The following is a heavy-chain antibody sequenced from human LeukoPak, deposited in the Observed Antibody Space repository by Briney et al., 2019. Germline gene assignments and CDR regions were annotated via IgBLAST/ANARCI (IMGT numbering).Heavy chain of an antibody. D-gene: IGHD4-17*01. CDR2: ISAYNGNT. V-gene: IGHV1-18*01. Sequence: ASVKVSCKASGYTFTSYGISWVRQAPGQGLEWMGWISAYNGNTNYAQKLQGRVTMTTDTSTSTAYMELRSLRSDDTAVYYCARMGSTVTTYYYYMEVWGKGTTVTVSS. CDR1: GYTFTSYG. CDR3: ARMGSTVTTYYYYMEV. J-gene: IGHJ6*03.